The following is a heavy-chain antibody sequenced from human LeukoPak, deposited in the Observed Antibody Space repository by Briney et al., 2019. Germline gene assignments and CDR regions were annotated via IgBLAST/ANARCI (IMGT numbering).Heavy chain of an antibody. J-gene: IGHJ6*02. CDR3: AKDLHYYTSDV. V-gene: IGHV3-7*01. D-gene: IGHD3-22*01. CDR2: INQDGSTK. Sequence: PGGSLRLSCAAFGFTFSSYWMHWVRQAPGKGLEWVASINQDGSTKNHVDSVKGRFTISRDNAKNSLSLQMNSLTVEDAAVYYCAKDLHYYTSDVWGQGTTVTVSS. CDR1: GFTFSSYW.